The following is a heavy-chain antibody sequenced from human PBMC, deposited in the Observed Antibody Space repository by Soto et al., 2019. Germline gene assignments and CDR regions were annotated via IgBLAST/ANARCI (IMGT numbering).Heavy chain of an antibody. J-gene: IGHJ4*02. CDR3: ARILDEGRPADH. CDR2: VDALSGKT. V-gene: IGHV1-18*01. Sequence: QVQLVQSGTEVKKPGASVKVSCKTSGYTFTSYGISWVRQAPGHGLEWMGWVDALSGKTQFSHKVQGRGTKTADTSTSIAYMDPRSLNSDDTAVYYCARILDEGRPADHWGQGTLVTVSS. D-gene: IGHD1-1*01. CDR1: GYTFTSYG.